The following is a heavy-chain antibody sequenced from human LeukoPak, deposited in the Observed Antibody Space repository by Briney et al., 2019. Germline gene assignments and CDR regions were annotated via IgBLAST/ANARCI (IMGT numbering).Heavy chain of an antibody. D-gene: IGHD3-10*01. CDR1: GGSITNYY. V-gene: IGHV4-4*09. Sequence: SETLSLTCSLSGGSITNYYWSWIRQPTGKGLEWIAWIYSSGTTGYNPSFKSPVTLSLGTSNNQFSLRLTSVTASDTAVYYCARTGEYSGSGPSWAFDIWGQGTMVTVSS. CDR2: IYSSGTT. J-gene: IGHJ3*02. CDR3: ARTGEYSGSGPSWAFDI.